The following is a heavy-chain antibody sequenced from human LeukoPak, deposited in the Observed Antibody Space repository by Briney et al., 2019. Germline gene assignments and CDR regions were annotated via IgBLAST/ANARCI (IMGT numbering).Heavy chain of an antibody. J-gene: IGHJ4*02. CDR1: GLAFGAYR. CDR2: INSDGSTT. D-gene: IGHD1-26*01. V-gene: IGHV3-74*01. CDR3: ARRSSGSPPYYFAP. Sequence: GGSLRLSCAASGLAFGAYRMHWVRQAPRKGLVWVARINSDGSTTNYADYVKGRFTISRDNAKNTLYLQMNSLRAEDTAVYYCARRSSGSPPYYFAPWGKEPLVTVSS.